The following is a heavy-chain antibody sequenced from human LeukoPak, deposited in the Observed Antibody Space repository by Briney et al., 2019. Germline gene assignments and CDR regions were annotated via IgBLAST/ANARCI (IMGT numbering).Heavy chain of an antibody. V-gene: IGHV3-30*02. CDR1: GFTFSNYA. CDR2: IWYDGSNK. Sequence: PGGSLRLSCAASGFTFSNYAMHWVRQAPGKGLEWVAVIWYDGSNKFYADSAKGRFTVSRDNSKNTLYLQMNSLRAEDTALYYCAKASTPDYYYGMDVWGQGTTVTVSS. D-gene: IGHD2-15*01. J-gene: IGHJ6*02. CDR3: AKASTPDYYYGMDV.